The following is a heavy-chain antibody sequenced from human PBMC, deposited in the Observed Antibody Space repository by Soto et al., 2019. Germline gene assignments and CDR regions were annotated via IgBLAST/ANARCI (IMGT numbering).Heavy chain of an antibody. CDR2: IIPIFGTA. Sequence: SVKVSCKASGGTFSSYAISWVRQAPGQGLEWMGGIIPIFGTANYAQKFQGRVTITADESTSTAYMELSSLRSEDTAVYYCARDLRLEIRGPHDYWGQGTLVTVSS. V-gene: IGHV1-69*13. CDR1: GGTFSSYA. CDR3: ARDLRLEIRGPHDY. D-gene: IGHD1-7*01. J-gene: IGHJ4*02.